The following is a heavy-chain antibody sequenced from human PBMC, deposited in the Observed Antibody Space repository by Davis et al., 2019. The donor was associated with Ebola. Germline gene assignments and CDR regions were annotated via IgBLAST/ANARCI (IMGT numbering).Heavy chain of an antibody. J-gene: IGHJ4*02. CDR2: ISYYGSNK. CDR3: ARDLGDIVLVPAALDY. CDR1: GFTFSSYG. D-gene: IGHD2-2*01. Sequence: GESLKIPCAASGFTFSSYGMHWVRQAPGKGLEWVAVISYYGSNKYYADSVKGRFTISRDNSKNTQYLQMNSLRAEDTAVYYCARDLGDIVLVPAALDYWGQGTLVTVSS. V-gene: IGHV3-30*03.